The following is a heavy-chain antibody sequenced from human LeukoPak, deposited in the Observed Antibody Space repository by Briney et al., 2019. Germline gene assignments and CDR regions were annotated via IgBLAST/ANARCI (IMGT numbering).Heavy chain of an antibody. J-gene: IGHJ4*02. CDR1: GGTFSSYA. Sequence: ASVKVSCKASGGTFSSYAISWVRQAPGQGLEWMGWISAYNGNTNYAQKLQGRVTMTTDTSTSTAYMELRSLRSDDTAVYYCASGYSGSYGYYFDYWGQGTLVTVSS. CDR2: ISAYNGNT. CDR3: ASGYSGSYGYYFDY. V-gene: IGHV1-18*01. D-gene: IGHD1-26*01.